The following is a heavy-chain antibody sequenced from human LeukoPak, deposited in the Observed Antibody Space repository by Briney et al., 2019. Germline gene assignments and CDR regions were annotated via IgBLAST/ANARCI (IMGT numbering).Heavy chain of an antibody. CDR1: GFTFSSYA. J-gene: IGHJ5*02. V-gene: IGHV3-23*01. CDR3: AKDDEESSSWGFDP. Sequence: PGGSLRLSCAASGFTFSSYAMSWVRQAPGKGLEWVSAISGSGGSTYYADSVKGRFTISRDNSKNTLYLQMNSLKAEDTAVYYCAKDDEESSSWGFDPWGQGTLVTVSS. D-gene: IGHD6-13*01. CDR2: ISGSGGST.